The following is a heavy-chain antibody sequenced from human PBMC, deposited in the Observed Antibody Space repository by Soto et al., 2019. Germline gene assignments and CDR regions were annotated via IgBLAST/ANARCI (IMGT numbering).Heavy chain of an antibody. D-gene: IGHD2-8*02. CDR1: GLPFINYA. CDR2: TTGGGIGP. V-gene: IGHV3-23*01. J-gene: IGHJ5*02. Sequence: EVQLLESGGGLVQPGESLKLACAASGLPFINYAMSWVRQAPGKGLEWVSTTGGGIGPYYADSVKGRFTISRDNPKNTLYLQMNSLRVEDTAVYYCAKVPDGVNSNSPYHWGQGTLVTVSS. CDR3: AKVPDGVNSNSPYH.